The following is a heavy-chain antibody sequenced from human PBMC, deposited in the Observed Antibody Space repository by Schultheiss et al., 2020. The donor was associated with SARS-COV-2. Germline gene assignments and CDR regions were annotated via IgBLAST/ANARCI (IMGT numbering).Heavy chain of an antibody. J-gene: IGHJ4*02. CDR1: GFTFGSFA. CDR2: IWYDGSNK. D-gene: IGHD3-16*02. Sequence: GGSLRLSCAASGFTFGSFAMSWVRQAPGKGLEWVAVIWYDGSNKYYADSVKGRFTISRDNSKNMMYLQMNSLIPEDTAVYYCATDPPDYDYVWGSYRLDYWGQGTLVTVSS. V-gene: IGHV3-33*08. CDR3: ATDPPDYDYVWGSYRLDY.